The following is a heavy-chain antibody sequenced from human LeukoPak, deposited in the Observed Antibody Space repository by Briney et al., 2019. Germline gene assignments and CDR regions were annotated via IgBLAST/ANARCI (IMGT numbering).Heavy chain of an antibody. CDR3: ARASPYYDFWSGPHYYYYYGMDV. J-gene: IGHJ6*02. CDR2: IYYSGST. Sequence: SETLSLTCTVSGGSISSGDYYWSWIRQPPGKGLEWIGYIYYSGSTNYNPSLKSRVTISVDTSKNQFSLKLSSVTAADTAVYYCARASPYYDFWSGPHYYYYYGMDVWGQGTTVTVSS. CDR1: GGSISSGDYY. V-gene: IGHV4-61*08. D-gene: IGHD3-3*01.